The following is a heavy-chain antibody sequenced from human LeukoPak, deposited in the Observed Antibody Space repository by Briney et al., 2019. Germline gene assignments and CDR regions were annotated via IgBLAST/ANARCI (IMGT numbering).Heavy chain of an antibody. V-gene: IGHV3-21*01. CDR1: GFTFNTYN. D-gene: IGHD3-10*01. Sequence: GGSLRLSCAGSGFTFNTYNMNWVSQAPGKGLEWVSSISSSSSYIYYADSVKGRFTISRDNAKKSLYLQMNSLRAEDTAVYYCARDRSPGDFDYWGQGTLVTVSS. CDR3: ARDRSPGDFDY. CDR2: ISSSSSYI. J-gene: IGHJ4*02.